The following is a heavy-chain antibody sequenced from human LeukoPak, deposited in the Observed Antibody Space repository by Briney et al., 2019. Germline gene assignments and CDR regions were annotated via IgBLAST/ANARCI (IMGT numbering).Heavy chain of an antibody. CDR2: IGTTGDT. CDR1: GFTFSSYD. CDR3: ARAISMVRGVNYFDY. V-gene: IGHV3-13*01. Sequence: GGSLRLSCAASGFTFSSYDMHWVRQITGKGLEWVSAIGTTGDTYYPGSVKGRFTISRENAKNSLYLQMNSLRAGDTAVYYCARAISMVRGVNYFDYWGRGILVTVSS. D-gene: IGHD3-10*01. J-gene: IGHJ4*02.